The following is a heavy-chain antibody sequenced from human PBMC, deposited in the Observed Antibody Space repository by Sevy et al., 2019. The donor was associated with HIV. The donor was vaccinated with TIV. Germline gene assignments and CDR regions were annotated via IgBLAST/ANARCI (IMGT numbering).Heavy chain of an antibody. J-gene: IGHJ6*02. CDR1: GFTFSSYS. CDR2: ISGSSTTI. CDR3: ARGGGYSDQGMDV. V-gene: IGHV3-48*01. D-gene: IGHD5-12*01. Sequence: GGSLRLSCAASGFTFSSYSMNWVRQAPGKGLEWASYISGSSTTIYYADSVKGRFTISRDKAKNSLYLQMNSLRAEDTAVYYCARGGGYSDQGMDVWGQGTTVTVSS.